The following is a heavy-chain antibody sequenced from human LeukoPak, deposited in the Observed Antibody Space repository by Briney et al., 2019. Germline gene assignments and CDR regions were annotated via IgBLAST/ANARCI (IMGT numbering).Heavy chain of an antibody. CDR2: ISPSGDIL. CDR3: ARRAGAYSHPYDY. J-gene: IGHJ4*02. CDR1: GFTFNIHG. D-gene: IGHD4/OR15-4a*01. Sequence: GGSLRLSCAASGFTFNIHGMNWVRQAPGKGLEWVSGISPSGDILYYADSVKGRFTISRDNSKNTLYLQMNSLRAEDTAVYYCARRAGAYSHPYDYWGQGTLVTVSS. V-gene: IGHV3-23*01.